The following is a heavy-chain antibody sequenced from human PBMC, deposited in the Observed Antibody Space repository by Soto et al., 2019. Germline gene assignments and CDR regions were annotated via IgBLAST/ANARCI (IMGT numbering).Heavy chain of an antibody. D-gene: IGHD3-10*01. CDR3: ARVQEYYYGSGSPDY. CDR1: GYTFTSYG. CDR2: ISAYNGNT. Sequence: GASVKVSFKASGYTFTSYGISWVRQAPGQGLEWMGWISAYNGNTNYAQKLQGRVTMTTDTSTSTAYMELRSLRSDDTAVYYCARVQEYYYGSGSPDYWGQGTLVTVSS. V-gene: IGHV1-18*01. J-gene: IGHJ4*02.